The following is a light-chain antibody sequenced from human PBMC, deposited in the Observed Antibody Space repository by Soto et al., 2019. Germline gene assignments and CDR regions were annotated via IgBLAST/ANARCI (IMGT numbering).Light chain of an antibody. CDR1: QSVSSLY. CDR3: QHYYSTPPIT. CDR2: GAS. Sequence: IVLTQSPGTLSLSPGERATLSWGASQSVSSLYLAWYQQKPGQAPRLVIYGASSRATGSPDRSIGGGAGTDYSLTIIRLEAADVAVYFCQHYYSTPPITFGQGTRLEIK. V-gene: IGKV3-20*01. J-gene: IGKJ5*01.